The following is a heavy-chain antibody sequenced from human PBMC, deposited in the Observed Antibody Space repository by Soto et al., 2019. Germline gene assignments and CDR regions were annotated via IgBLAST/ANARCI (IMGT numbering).Heavy chain of an antibody. CDR2: IYYSGST. J-gene: IGHJ4*02. CDR1: GGSISSGGYY. D-gene: IGHD3-16*01. V-gene: IGHV4-31*03. Sequence: QVQLQESGPGLVKPSQTLSLTCTVSGGSISSGGYYWSWIRQHPGKGLEWIGYIYYSGSTYYNRGLKSRVTISVDTSKKYCSLELCSVSAADTALYCCARAPVMWGQGTLVTVSS. CDR3: ARAPVM.